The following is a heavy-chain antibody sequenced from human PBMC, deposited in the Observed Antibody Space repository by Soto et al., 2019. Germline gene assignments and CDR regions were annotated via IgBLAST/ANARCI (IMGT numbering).Heavy chain of an antibody. D-gene: IGHD3-16*01. CDR1: GFTFRNYN. J-gene: IGHJ4*02. CDR3: ARDIASPGGDYFVS. Sequence: EVQLVESGGGLVKAGGSLRLFCTASGFTFRNYNMNWVRQAPGKGLEWVSSISTGSAYMYYADSVKGRFTISRDNAQNSLFLQIDSPRAEDTALYYCARDIASPGGDYFVSWGQGTLVTVSS. CDR2: ISTGSAYM. V-gene: IGHV3-21*06.